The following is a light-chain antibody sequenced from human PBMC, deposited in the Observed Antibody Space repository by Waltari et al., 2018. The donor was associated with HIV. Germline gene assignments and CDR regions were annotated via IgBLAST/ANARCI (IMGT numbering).Light chain of an antibody. Sequence: SSEVTQDPTVSVALGQTVRITCQGASRRNDFPSWYQQKPGQAPVLVIYGENNRPSGIPDRFSGSTSGNTASLFITGAQAEDEAEYYCNSRDSSGNRLVVFGGGTKLTVL. J-gene: IGLJ2*01. CDR3: NSRDSSGNRLVV. CDR2: GEN. V-gene: IGLV3-19*01. CDR1: SRRNDF.